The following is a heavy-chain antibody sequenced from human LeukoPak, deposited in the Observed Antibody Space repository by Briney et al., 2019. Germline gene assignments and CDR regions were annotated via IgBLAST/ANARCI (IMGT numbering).Heavy chain of an antibody. D-gene: IGHD6-19*01. CDR1: GGSISSYY. CDR3: ARDRYSSGHDAFDI. Sequence: SETLSLTCTVSGGSISSYYWSWIRQPPGKGLEWIGYMYYSGSTSYNPSLKSRVTISVDTSKNQFSLILNSVTAADTAVYYCARDRYSSGHDAFDIWGRGTMVTVSS. CDR2: MYYSGST. J-gene: IGHJ3*02. V-gene: IGHV4-59*01.